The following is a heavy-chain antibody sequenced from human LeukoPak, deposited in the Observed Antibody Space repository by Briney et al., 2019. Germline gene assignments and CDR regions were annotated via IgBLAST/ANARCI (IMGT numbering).Heavy chain of an antibody. D-gene: IGHD3-22*01. CDR2: ISSSSSYI. Sequence: PGGSLRLSCAASGFTFSSYSMNWVRQAPGKGLEWVSSISSSSSYIYYADSVKGRFTISRDNAKNSLYLQMNSPRAEDTAVYYCARADSGSPGGDYWGQGTLVTVSS. V-gene: IGHV3-21*04. J-gene: IGHJ4*02. CDR1: GFTFSSYS. CDR3: ARADSGSPGGDY.